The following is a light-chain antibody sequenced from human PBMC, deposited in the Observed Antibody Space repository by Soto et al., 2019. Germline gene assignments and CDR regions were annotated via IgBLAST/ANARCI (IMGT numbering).Light chain of an antibody. CDR1: QSVSSY. V-gene: IGKV3-11*01. CDR3: QQRSNWPPIN. J-gene: IGKJ5*01. CDR2: DAS. Sequence: EIVWTHSPATLSLSPGERATLSYRASQSVSSYLAWYQQKPGQAPRLLIYDASNRATGIPARFSGSGSGTDFTLTISSLEPEDFAVYYCQQRSNWPPINFGQGTRLEIK.